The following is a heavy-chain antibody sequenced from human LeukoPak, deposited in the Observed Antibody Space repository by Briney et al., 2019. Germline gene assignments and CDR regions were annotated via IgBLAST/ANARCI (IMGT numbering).Heavy chain of an antibody. CDR1: GFTFSRNS. D-gene: IGHD6-19*01. Sequence: PGGSLRLSCAASGFTFSRNSMNWVRQAPGKGLEWVSSISTSSSYIHYADSVKGRFTISRDNSKNTLYLQMNSLRAEDTAVYYCARDTAEVGQWLVSDAFDIWGQGTMVTVSS. J-gene: IGHJ3*02. CDR3: ARDTAEVGQWLVSDAFDI. CDR2: ISTSSSYI. V-gene: IGHV3-21*01.